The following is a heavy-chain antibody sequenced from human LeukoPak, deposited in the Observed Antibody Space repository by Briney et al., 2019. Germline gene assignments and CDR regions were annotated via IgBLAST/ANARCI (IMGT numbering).Heavy chain of an antibody. D-gene: IGHD2-15*01. CDR1: GFTFTNHP. J-gene: IGHJ5*02. V-gene: IGHV3-7*01. CDR2: IKRDGSEK. CDR3: AVGYCSGGSCYSNWFDP. Sequence: GGSLRLSCAASGFTFTNHPMNWVRQAPGKGLEWVANIKRDGSEKYYVDSVKGRFTISRDNAKNSLYLQMNSLRAEDTAVYYCAVGYCSGGSCYSNWFDPWGQGTLVTVSS.